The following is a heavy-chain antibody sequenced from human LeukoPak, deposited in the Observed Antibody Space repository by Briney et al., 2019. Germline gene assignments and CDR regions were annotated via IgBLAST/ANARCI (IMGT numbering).Heavy chain of an antibody. CDR3: ARDLSRMDTAMDYYYYYGMDV. D-gene: IGHD5-18*01. CDR1: GYAFTGYY. J-gene: IGHJ6*02. Sequence: ASVKVSCKASGYAFTGYYMHWVRQAPGQALEWMGWINPNSGGTNYAQKFQGRVTMTRDTSISTAYMELSRLRSDDTAVYYCARDLSRMDTAMDYYYYYGMDVWGQGTTVTVSS. CDR2: INPNSGGT. V-gene: IGHV1-2*02.